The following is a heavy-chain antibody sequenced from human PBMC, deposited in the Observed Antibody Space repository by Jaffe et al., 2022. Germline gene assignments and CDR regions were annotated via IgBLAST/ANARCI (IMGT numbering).Heavy chain of an antibody. CDR2: IYTSGST. J-gene: IGHJ6*03. Sequence: QVQLQESGPGLVKPSQTLSLTCTVSGGSISSGSYYWSWIRQPAGKGLEWIGRIYTSGSTNYNPSLKSRVTISVDTSKNQFSLKLSSVTAADTAVYYCARSGGKPLGYYYYMDVWGKGTTVTVSS. CDR1: GGSISSGSYY. V-gene: IGHV4-61*02. CDR3: ARSGGKPLGYYYYMDV. D-gene: IGHD2-15*01.